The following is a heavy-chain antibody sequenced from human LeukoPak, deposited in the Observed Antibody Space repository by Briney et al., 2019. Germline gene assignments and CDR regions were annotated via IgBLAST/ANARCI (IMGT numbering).Heavy chain of an antibody. Sequence: GASVKVSCKASGYTFTSYDINRVRQATGQGLEWMGWMNPNSGNTGYAQKFQGRVTITRNTSISTAYMELSSLRSEDTAVYYCARAYNDFWSGYYSWFDPWGQGTLVTVSS. V-gene: IGHV1-8*01. CDR1: GYTFTSYD. CDR3: ARAYNDFWSGYYSWFDP. J-gene: IGHJ5*02. CDR2: MNPNSGNT. D-gene: IGHD3-3*01.